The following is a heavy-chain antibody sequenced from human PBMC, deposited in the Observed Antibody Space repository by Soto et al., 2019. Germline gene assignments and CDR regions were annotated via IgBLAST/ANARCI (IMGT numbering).Heavy chain of an antibody. CDR1: GFPISSYS. J-gene: IGHJ6*02. CDR3: ARDSSGWVENYYGMDV. V-gene: IGHV3-30-3*01. CDR2: ISYDGSNK. Sequence: GGSLRLSCAASGFPISSYSMHWVRQTPGKGLEWVAVISYDGSNKYYADSVKGRFTISRDNSKNTLYLQMNSLRAEDTAVYYCARDSSGWVENYYGMDVWGQGTTVTVSS. D-gene: IGHD6-19*01.